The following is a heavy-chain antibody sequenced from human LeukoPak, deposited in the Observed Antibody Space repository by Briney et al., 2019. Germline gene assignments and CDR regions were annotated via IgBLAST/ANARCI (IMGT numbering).Heavy chain of an antibody. CDR1: GFTFSDYY. Sequence: GGSLRLSCAASGFTFSDYYMSWIRQAPGKGLEWVSYISSSGSTTYYADSVKGRFTISRDNAKNSLYLQMNSLRVEDTAVYYCARAYYYDRSGYWGQGTLVTVSS. J-gene: IGHJ4*02. V-gene: IGHV3-11*04. D-gene: IGHD3-22*01. CDR2: ISSSGSTT. CDR3: ARAYYYDRSGY.